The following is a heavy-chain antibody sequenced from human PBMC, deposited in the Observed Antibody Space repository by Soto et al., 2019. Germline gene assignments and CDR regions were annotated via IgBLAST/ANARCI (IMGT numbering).Heavy chain of an antibody. D-gene: IGHD4-17*01. CDR3: ANSGYGEYGGGGDY. J-gene: IGHJ4*02. CDR2: ISYDGSNK. V-gene: IGHV3-30*18. Sequence: GESLKISCAASGFTFSSYGMHWVRQAPGKGLEWVAVISYDGSNKYYADSVKGRFTISRENSKNTLYLQMNSLRAEDTVVYYCANSGYGEYGGGGDYWGQGTLVTVSS. CDR1: GFTFSSYG.